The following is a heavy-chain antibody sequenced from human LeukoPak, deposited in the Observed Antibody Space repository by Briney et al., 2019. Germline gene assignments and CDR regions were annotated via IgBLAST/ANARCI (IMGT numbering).Heavy chain of an antibody. V-gene: IGHV5-51*01. CDR2: IYPGDSDT. CDR3: ARTGAAAGRRIDY. J-gene: IGHJ4*02. CDR1: EYSFTSYW. Sequence: GESLKISCKGSEYSFTSYWIGWVRQMSGKGLEWMGIIYPGDSDTRYSPSFQGQVTISADKSISTAYLQWSSLKASDTAMYYCARTGAAAGRRIDYWGQGTLVTVSS. D-gene: IGHD6-13*01.